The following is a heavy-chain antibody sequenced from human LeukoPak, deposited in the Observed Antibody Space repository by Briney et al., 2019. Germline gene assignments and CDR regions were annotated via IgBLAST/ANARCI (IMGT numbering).Heavy chain of an antibody. CDR2: ISSTNAI. CDR3: ARDDKWAFDY. V-gene: IGHV3-69-1*02. J-gene: IGHJ4*02. Sequence: GGSLRLSCSASGFAFGIYALNWFRHTPGKGLEWLSYISSTNAIYYADSVKGRFTISRDNAKESLYLQMNSLRVEDTAVYYCARDDKWAFDYWGQGTLVTVSS. CDR1: GFAFGIYA. D-gene: IGHD1-26*01.